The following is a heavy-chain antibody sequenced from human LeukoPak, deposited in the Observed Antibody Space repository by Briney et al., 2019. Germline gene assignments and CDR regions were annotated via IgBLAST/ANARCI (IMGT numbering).Heavy chain of an antibody. CDR2: INPNSGGT. D-gene: IGHD3-22*01. CDR1: GYTFTGYY. Sequence: ASVKVSCKASGYTFTGYYMHWVRQPPGQGLEWMGWINPNSGGTNYAQKFQGRVTMTRDTSISTAYMELRSLRSDDTAVYYCARRTDLYDSSGYFRWFDPWGQGTLVTVST. CDR3: ARRTDLYDSSGYFRWFDP. V-gene: IGHV1-2*02. J-gene: IGHJ5*02.